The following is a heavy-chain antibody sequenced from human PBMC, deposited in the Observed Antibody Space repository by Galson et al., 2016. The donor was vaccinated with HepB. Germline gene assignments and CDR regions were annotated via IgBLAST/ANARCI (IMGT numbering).Heavy chain of an antibody. CDR2: INPSGGDT. CDR3: ARERKLELDYYYYYGMDF. Sequence: ASGQGLEWMGIINPSGGDTSYAQKFQGRVTMTRDTSTSTVYMELSSLRSEDTALYYCARERKLELDYYYYYGMDFWGQGTTVTVSS. J-gene: IGHJ6*02. V-gene: IGHV1-46*03. D-gene: IGHD1-7*01.